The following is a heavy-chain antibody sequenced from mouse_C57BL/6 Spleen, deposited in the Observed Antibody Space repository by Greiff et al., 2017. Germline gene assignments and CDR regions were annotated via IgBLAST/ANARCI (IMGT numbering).Heavy chain of an antibody. CDR2: IDPNSGGT. Sequence: QVQLKQPGAELVKPGASVKLSCKASGYTFTSYWMHWVKQRPGRGLEWIGRIDPNSGGTKYNEKFKSKATLTVDKPSSTAYMQLSSLTSEDSAVYYCSRGAYYSAMDYWGQGTSVTVSS. V-gene: IGHV1-72*01. J-gene: IGHJ4*01. CDR3: SRGAYYSAMDY. D-gene: IGHD2-12*01. CDR1: GYTFTSYW.